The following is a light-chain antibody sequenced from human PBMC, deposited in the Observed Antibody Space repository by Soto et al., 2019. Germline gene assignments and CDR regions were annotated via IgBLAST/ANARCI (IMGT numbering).Light chain of an antibody. CDR2: GAS. CDR3: QQYGYSSWT. CDR1: QSVSSN. J-gene: IGKJ1*01. Sequence: EIVMTQSPATLSVSPGGRATLSFRASQSVSSNLAWYQQKPGQAPRLLIYGASSRATGIPDRFSGSGSGTDFTLTINRLEPEDFAVYYCQQYGYSSWTFGQGTKVHIK. V-gene: IGKV3-20*01.